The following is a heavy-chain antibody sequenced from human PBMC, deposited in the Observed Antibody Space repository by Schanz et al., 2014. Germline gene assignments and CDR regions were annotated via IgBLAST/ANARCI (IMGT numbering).Heavy chain of an antibody. V-gene: IGHV3-66*01. CDR1: GFIVRSNY. D-gene: IGHD3-10*01. CDR2: VHPGGST. J-gene: IGHJ6*02. CDR3: AKDGPGGSGSYSADGGMDV. Sequence: VQLMESGGGLVQPGGSLRLSCAVSGFIVRSNYMTWVRQAPGKGLEWVSFVHPGGSTYYPDSVKGRFTISRDSSKSTLYLQMNSLRAEDTAVYYCAKDGPGGSGSYSADGGMDVWGQGTTVTVSS.